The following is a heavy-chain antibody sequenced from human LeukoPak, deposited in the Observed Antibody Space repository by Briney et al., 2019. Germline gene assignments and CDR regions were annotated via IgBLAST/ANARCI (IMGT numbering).Heavy chain of an antibody. D-gene: IGHD6-13*01. V-gene: IGHV3-9*01. CDR3: ARDPRIAAAGNGDY. CDR2: ISWNSGSI. CDR1: GFTFDDYA. Sequence: PGGSLRLSCAASGFTFDDYAMHWVRQAPGKGLEWVSGISWNSGSIGYADSVKGRFTISRDNAKNSLYLQMNSLRAEDTAVYYCARDPRIAAAGNGDYWGQGTLVTVSS. J-gene: IGHJ4*02.